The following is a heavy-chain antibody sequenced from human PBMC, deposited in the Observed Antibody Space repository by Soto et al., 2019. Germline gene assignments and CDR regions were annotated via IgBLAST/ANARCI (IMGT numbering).Heavy chain of an antibody. D-gene: IGHD2-2*01. V-gene: IGHV4-39*01. Sequence: SSYWMSWVRQPPGKGLEWIGSIYYSGSTYYNPSLKSRVTISVDTSKNQFSLKLSSVTAADTAVYYCACVVVPAAYKQGYNWFDPWGQGTLVTVSS. CDR1: SSYW. CDR3: ACVVVPAAYKQGYNWFDP. CDR2: IYYSGST. J-gene: IGHJ5*02.